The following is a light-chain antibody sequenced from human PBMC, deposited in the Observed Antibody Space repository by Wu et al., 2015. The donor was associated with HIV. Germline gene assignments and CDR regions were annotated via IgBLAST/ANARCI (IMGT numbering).Light chain of an antibody. V-gene: IGKV1-27*01. CDR1: QGISNY. Sequence: DIQMTQSPSSLPASVGDRVTLTCRASQGISNYLAWYQQKPGKGPELLVYAASTLHSGVPSRFSGSGSGTDFTLTINSLQPEDVATYYCQMYYSAPFTFGPGTKVDIK. CDR2: AAS. J-gene: IGKJ3*01. CDR3: QMYYSAPFT.